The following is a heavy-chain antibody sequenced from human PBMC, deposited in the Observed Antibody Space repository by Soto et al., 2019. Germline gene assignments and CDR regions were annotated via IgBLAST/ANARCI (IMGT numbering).Heavy chain of an antibody. Sequence: QAPAQGSEWMGWINPNSGGTNYAQKFQGWVTMTRDTYISKAYMELSRLRSDDTAVYYCARAAKDIVATTAYYHYYGLAVWGQGTTVTVSS. CDR3: ARAAKDIVATTAYYHYYGLAV. D-gene: IGHD5-12*01. J-gene: IGHJ6*02. V-gene: IGHV1-2*04. CDR2: INPNSGGT.